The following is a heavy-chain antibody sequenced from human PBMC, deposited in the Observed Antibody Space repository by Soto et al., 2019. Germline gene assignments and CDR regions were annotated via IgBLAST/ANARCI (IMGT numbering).Heavy chain of an antibody. D-gene: IGHD3-16*01. CDR1: GFTFSNYY. J-gene: IGHJ4*02. CDR2: SKNKDDSYIT. V-gene: IGHV3-72*01. CDR3: TVCVLGMDFGAA. Sequence: EVQLVESGGGVVQPGGSLRLSCAASGFTFSNYYMDWVRQAPGKGLEWVGRSKNKDDSYITEYAATVKGRFSISRTASKNTLYLQMNSLKTEDTAGYYCTVCVLGMDFGAAWGQGILVTVSS.